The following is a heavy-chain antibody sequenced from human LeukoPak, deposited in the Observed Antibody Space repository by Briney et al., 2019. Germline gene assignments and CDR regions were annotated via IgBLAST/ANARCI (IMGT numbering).Heavy chain of an antibody. Sequence: GESLKISWKGSGFSFTSYWIGWVRQMPGRGLEWMGIIYPGDSDTRYSPSFQGQVTISADKSISTAYLQWSSLKASDTAMYYCARMYSSGFTSLSYRGQGTLVTVSS. CDR1: GFSFTSYW. CDR3: ARMYSSGFTSLSY. D-gene: IGHD6-19*01. J-gene: IGHJ4*02. CDR2: IYPGDSDT. V-gene: IGHV5-51*01.